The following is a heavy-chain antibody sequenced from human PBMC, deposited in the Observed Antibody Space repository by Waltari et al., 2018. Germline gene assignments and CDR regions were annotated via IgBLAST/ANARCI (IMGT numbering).Heavy chain of an antibody. CDR1: GFTVSSNY. D-gene: IGHD6-19*01. V-gene: IGHV3-66*01. Sequence: EVQLVESGGGLVQPGGSLRLSCAASGFTVSSNYMSWVRQAPGKGLEWVSGIYSGGSTYYADSVKGRFTISRDNSKNTLYLQMNSLRAEDTAVYYCARDYSSGWLYNDYWGQGTLVTVSS. J-gene: IGHJ4*02. CDR2: IYSGGST. CDR3: ARDYSSGWLYNDY.